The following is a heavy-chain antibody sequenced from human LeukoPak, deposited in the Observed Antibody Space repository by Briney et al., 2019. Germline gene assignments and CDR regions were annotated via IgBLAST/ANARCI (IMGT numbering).Heavy chain of an antibody. CDR3: ARGRTEQLVPGYYYYYMDV. CDR2: INHSGST. J-gene: IGHJ6*03. CDR1: GGSFSGYY. Sequence: PSETLSLTCAVYGGSFSGYYWSWIRQPPGKGLEWIGEINHSGSTNYNPSLKSRVTISVDTSKNQFSLKLSSVTAADTAVYYCARGRTEQLVPGYYYYYMDVWGKGTTVTVSS. V-gene: IGHV4-34*01. D-gene: IGHD6-13*01.